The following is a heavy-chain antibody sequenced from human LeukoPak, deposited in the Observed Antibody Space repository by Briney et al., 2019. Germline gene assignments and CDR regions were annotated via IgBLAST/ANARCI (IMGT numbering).Heavy chain of an antibody. CDR1: GFTFDDYA. CDR3: AKGRGYSYGYLADY. V-gene: IGHV3-9*01. Sequence: PGGSLRLSCAASGFTFDDYAMPWVRQAPGKGLEWVSGINWNSGSIGYADSVKGRFTISRDNAKNSLYLQMNSLRAEDTALYYCAKGRGYSYGYLADYWGQGTLVTVSS. J-gene: IGHJ4*02. CDR2: INWNSGSI. D-gene: IGHD5-18*01.